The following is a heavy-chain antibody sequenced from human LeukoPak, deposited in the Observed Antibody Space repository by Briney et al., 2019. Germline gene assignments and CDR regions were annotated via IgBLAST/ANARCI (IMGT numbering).Heavy chain of an antibody. Sequence: GGSLRLSCAASGFTFSSYAMHWVRQAPGKGLEWVAVISYDGSNKYYADSVKGRFTISRDNSKNTLYLQMNSLRAEDTAVYYCAKGNYYGSGSYLFDYWGQGTLVTVSS. J-gene: IGHJ4*02. CDR3: AKGNYYGSGSYLFDY. D-gene: IGHD3-10*01. V-gene: IGHV3-30-3*01. CDR1: GFTFSSYA. CDR2: ISYDGSNK.